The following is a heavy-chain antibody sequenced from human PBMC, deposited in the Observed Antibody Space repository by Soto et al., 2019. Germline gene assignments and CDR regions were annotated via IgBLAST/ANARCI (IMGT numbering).Heavy chain of an antibody. CDR2: IDSDGSRI. Sequence: GGSLRLSCAASGFTFSNYWMHWVRQAPGKGLVRVSRIDSDGSRITYADFVKGRFTISRDNAKNTVYLHMNSLTAEDTVLYYCVRTSLVVAVATREDFWGQGTLVTVSS. J-gene: IGHJ4*02. CDR3: VRTSLVVAVATREDF. V-gene: IGHV3-74*01. CDR1: GFTFSNYW. D-gene: IGHD2-15*01.